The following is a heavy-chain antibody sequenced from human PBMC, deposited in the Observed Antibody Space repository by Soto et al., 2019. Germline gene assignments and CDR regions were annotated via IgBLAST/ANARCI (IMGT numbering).Heavy chain of an antibody. D-gene: IGHD3-10*01. CDR2: ISSSSSTI. J-gene: IGHJ4*02. V-gene: IGHV3-48*01. Sequence: GGSLRLSCAASGFTFSSYSMNWVRQAPGKGLEWVSYISSSSSTIYYADSVKGRFTISRDNAKNSLYLQMNSLRAEDTAVYYCAASLWFGELSRWGQGTLVTVSS. CDR1: GFTFSSYS. CDR3: AASLWFGELSR.